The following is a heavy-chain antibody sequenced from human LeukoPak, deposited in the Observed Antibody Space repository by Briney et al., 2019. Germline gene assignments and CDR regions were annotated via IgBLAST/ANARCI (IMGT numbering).Heavy chain of an antibody. V-gene: IGHV3-7*01. CDR3: ARFGGGTVVVPAAMVNFDY. CDR2: IKQDGSEK. CDR1: GFTFSSYW. J-gene: IGHJ4*02. D-gene: IGHD2-2*01. Sequence: GGSLRLSCAASGFTFSSYWMSWVRQAPGKGLEWVANIKQDGSEKYYVDSVKGRFTISRDNAKNSLYLQMNSLRAEDTAVYYCARFGGGTVVVPAAMVNFDYWGQGTLVTVSS.